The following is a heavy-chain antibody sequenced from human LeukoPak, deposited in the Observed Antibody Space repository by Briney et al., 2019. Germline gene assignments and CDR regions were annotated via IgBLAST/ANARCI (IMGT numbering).Heavy chain of an antibody. D-gene: IGHD5-12*01. V-gene: IGHV3-48*01. J-gene: IGHJ5*02. Sequence: GGSLRLSCAASGFPFSSYSMDWVRQAPGKGLEWVSYVSSRSSTIYYADSVKGRFTISRDNSKNTLYLQMNSLRAEDTAVYYCAKGYGGYDNWFDPWGQGTLVTVSS. CDR3: AKGYGGYDNWFDP. CDR2: VSSRSSTI. CDR1: GFPFSSYS.